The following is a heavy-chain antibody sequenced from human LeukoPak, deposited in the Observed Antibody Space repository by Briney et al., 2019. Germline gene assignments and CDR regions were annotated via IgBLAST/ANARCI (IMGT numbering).Heavy chain of an antibody. CDR3: ARDENGDYGYGMDV. CDR1: GGSISSGGYY. D-gene: IGHD4-17*01. Sequence: KPSETLSLTCTVSGGSISSGGYYWSWIRQHPGKGLEWIGYIYYSGSTYYNPSLKSRVTISVDTSKNQFSLKLSSVTAADTAVYYCARDENGDYGYGMDVWGQGTTVTVSS. V-gene: IGHV4-31*03. J-gene: IGHJ6*02. CDR2: IYYSGST.